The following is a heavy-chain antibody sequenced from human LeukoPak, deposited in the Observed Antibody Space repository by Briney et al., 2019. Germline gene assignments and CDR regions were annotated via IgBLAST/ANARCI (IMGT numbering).Heavy chain of an antibody. V-gene: IGHV3-23*01. CDR2: ISGSGGST. CDR1: GFTFTSYA. Sequence: GGSLRLSCAASGFTFTSYAMSWVRQVSGKGLEWVSVISGSGGSTYYADSVKGRFTISRDNSKNTLYLQMNSLRAEDTAVYYCAELGITMIGGVWGKGTTVTISS. CDR3: AELGITMIGGV. J-gene: IGHJ6*04. D-gene: IGHD3-10*02.